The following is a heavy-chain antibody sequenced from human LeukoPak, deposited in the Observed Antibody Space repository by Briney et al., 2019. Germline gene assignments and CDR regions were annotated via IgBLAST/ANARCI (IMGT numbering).Heavy chain of an antibody. CDR2: IYPGDSDT. Sequence: GESLKISCKGSGYSFTSYWIGWVRQMPGKGLEWMGIIYPGDSDTRYSPSFQGQVTISADKSISTAYLQWSSLKASDTAMYYCARHEFAGQYHDSSDQGDYWGQGTLVTVSS. CDR1: GYSFTSYW. CDR3: ARHEFAGQYHDSSDQGDY. V-gene: IGHV5-51*01. D-gene: IGHD3-22*01. J-gene: IGHJ4*02.